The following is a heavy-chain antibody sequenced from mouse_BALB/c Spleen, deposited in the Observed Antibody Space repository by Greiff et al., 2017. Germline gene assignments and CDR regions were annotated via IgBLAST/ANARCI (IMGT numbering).Heavy chain of an antibody. J-gene: IGHJ3*01. CDR2: ISSGGSYT. CDR3: TRGATTATGPFAY. D-gene: IGHD1-2*01. CDR1: GFTFSSYT. V-gene: IGHV5-6-4*01. Sequence: DVMLVESGGGLVKPGGSLKLSCAASGFTFSSYTMSWVRQTPEKRLEWVATISSGGSYTYYPDSVKGRFTISRDNAKNTLYLQMSSLKSEDTAMYYCTRGATTATGPFAYWGQGTLVTVSA.